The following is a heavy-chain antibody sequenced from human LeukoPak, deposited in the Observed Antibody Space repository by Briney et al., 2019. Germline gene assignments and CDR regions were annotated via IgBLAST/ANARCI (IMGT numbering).Heavy chain of an antibody. V-gene: IGHV3-30-3*01. CDR1: GFTFSSYA. CDR2: ISYDGSNK. Sequence: GGSLRLSCAASGFTFSSYAMPWVRQAPGKGLEWVAVISYDGSNKYYADSVKGRFTISRDNSKNTLYLQMNSLRAEDTAVYYCARDKLLWFGELLYNYWGRGTLVTVSS. CDR3: ARDKLLWFGELLYNY. J-gene: IGHJ4*02. D-gene: IGHD3-10*01.